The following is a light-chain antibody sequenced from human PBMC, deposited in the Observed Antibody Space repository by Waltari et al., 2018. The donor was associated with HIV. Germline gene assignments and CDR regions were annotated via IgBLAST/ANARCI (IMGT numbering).Light chain of an antibody. CDR1: QSVSSSY. Sequence: IVLTQSPGTLSLSPGESATLSCRASQSVSSSYLAWYQQKPGQAPRLLIYAASSRATGIPDRFSGSGSGTDFTLTISRLEPEDFAVYYCQQYGSSLLFTFGPGTKVDIK. J-gene: IGKJ3*01. CDR2: AAS. CDR3: QQYGSSLLFT. V-gene: IGKV3-20*01.